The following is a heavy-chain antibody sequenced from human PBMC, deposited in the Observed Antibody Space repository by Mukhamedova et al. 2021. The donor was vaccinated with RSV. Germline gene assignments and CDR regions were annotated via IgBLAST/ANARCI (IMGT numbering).Heavy chain of an antibody. J-gene: IGHJ6*02. Sequence: GLEWVSVIYSGGSTYYADSVKGRFTISRDNSKNTLYLQMNSLRAEDTAVYYCARGGRHYDILTGYYRPHCYYYGMDVWGQGTTVT. CDR3: ARGGRHYDILTGYYRPHCYYYGMDV. V-gene: IGHV3-53*01. D-gene: IGHD3-9*01. CDR2: IYSGGST.